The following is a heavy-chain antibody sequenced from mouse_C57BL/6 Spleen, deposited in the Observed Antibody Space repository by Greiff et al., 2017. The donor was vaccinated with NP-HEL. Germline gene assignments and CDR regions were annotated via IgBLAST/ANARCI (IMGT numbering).Heavy chain of an antibody. CDR3: ARGNWDGYAMDY. V-gene: IGHV5-16*01. D-gene: IGHD4-1*01. Sequence: EVQRVESEGGLVQPGSSMKLSCTASGFTFSDYYMAWVRQVPEKGLEWVANINYDGSSTYYLDSLKSRFIISRDNAKNILYLQMSSLKSEDTATYYCARGNWDGYAMDYWGQGTSVTVSS. CDR2: INYDGSST. CDR1: GFTFSDYY. J-gene: IGHJ4*01.